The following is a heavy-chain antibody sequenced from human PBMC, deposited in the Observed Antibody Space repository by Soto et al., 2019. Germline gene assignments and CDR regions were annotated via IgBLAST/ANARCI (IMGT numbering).Heavy chain of an antibody. J-gene: IGHJ4*02. CDR2: IWYDGSNK. CDR3: TRDPYGGSRYYFDS. Sequence: QVQLVESGGGVVQPGRSLRLYGAASGFTFTNYGMHWVRQAPGKGLAWVAVIWYDGSNKYYADSVKGRFTISKDNSQNTLYLQMKNLRAEDTAMYYCTRDPYGGSRYYFDSWGQGPLVTVSS. V-gene: IGHV3-33*01. CDR1: GFTFTNYG. D-gene: IGHD1-26*01.